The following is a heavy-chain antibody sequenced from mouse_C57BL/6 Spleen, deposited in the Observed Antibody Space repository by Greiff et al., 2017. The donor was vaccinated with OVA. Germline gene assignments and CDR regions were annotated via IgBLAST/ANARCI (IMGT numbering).Heavy chain of an antibody. J-gene: IGHJ1*03. CDR3: TAYEDHWYFDV. Sequence: EVMLVESGGGLVQPGGSMKLSCVASGFTFSNYWMNWVRQSPEKGLEWVAQIRLKSDNYATHYAESVKGRFTISSDDSKSSVYLQMNNLRAEDTGIYYCTAYEDHWYFDVWGTGTTVTVSS. CDR1: GFTFSNYW. CDR2: IRLKSDNYAT. V-gene: IGHV6-3*01. D-gene: IGHD2-3*01.